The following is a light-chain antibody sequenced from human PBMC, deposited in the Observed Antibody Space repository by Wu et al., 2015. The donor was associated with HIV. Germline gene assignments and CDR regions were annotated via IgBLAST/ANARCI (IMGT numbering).Light chain of an antibody. CDR3: QQYGSSPPWT. CDR2: GAS. V-gene: IGKV3-20*01. Sequence: EIVLTQSPGTLSLSPGERATLSCRASQSLSSTYLAWYQQNPGQAPRLLIYGASKRASGIPDRFSGSGSGTDFTLTISRLEPEDFAVYYCQQYGSSPPWTFGQGTKVEIK. CDR1: QSLSSTY. J-gene: IGKJ1*01.